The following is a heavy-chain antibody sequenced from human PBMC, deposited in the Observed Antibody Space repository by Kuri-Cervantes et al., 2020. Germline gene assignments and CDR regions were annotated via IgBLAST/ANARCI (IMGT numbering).Heavy chain of an antibody. D-gene: IGHD3-22*01. CDR1: GYTFTSYA. Sequence: ASVKVSCKASGYTFTSYAMNWVRQAPGQGLEWMGWMNPNSGNTGYAQKFQGRVTMTRNTSISTAYMELSSLRSEDTAVYYCARGGGYYYDSSGTGGMDVWGQGTTVTVSS. CDR2: MNPNSGNT. V-gene: IGHV1-8*02. J-gene: IGHJ6*02. CDR3: ARGGGYYYDSSGTGGMDV.